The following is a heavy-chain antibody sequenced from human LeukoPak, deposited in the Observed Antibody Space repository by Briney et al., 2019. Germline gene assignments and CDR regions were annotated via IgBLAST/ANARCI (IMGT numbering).Heavy chain of an antibody. CDR2: ISYDESKK. Sequence: GGSLRLSCAASGFTFSSYTMHWVRQAPGKGLEWVAIISYDESKKDYPDSVRGRFTISRDISKNTLYLQMNSLRTEDTAVYYCVRDKVGGDVWGHWFDTWGQGTLVTVSS. J-gene: IGHJ5*02. V-gene: IGHV3-30*14. CDR1: GFTFSSYT. D-gene: IGHD3-16*01. CDR3: VRDKVGGDVWGHWFDT.